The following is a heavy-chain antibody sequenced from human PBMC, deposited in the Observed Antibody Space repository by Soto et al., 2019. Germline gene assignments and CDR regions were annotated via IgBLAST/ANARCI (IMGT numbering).Heavy chain of an antibody. CDR1: GDSVSSNLAA. CDR2: TYYRSKWYN. D-gene: IGHD1-1*01. CDR3: ARDDGPRTTRRFDT. J-gene: IGHJ5*02. Sequence: SQTLSLTCVISGDSVSSNLAAWNWIRQSPSRGLEWLGRTYYRSKWYNDYAVSVKSRITISPDTAKNQFSLHLNSVTPDDTAVYYCARDDGPRTTRRFDTWGQGTLVTSPQ. V-gene: IGHV6-1*01.